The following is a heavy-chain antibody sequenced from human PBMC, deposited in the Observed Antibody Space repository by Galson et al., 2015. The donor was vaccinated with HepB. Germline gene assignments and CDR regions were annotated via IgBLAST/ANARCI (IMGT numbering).Heavy chain of an antibody. CDR3: ARGVTYAWELLAI. CDR2: IWPSGTT. J-gene: IGHJ3*02. Sequence: ETLSLTCAVSGGSVSSGDWWSWVRQPPGKGLEWVGEIWPSGTTYYSPSLKGRVTISIDTSKNHVSLELTSVTAADTAVYYCARGVTYAWELLAIWGQGTMVTVSS. CDR1: GGSVSSGDW. D-gene: IGHD4-23*01. V-gene: IGHV4-4*02.